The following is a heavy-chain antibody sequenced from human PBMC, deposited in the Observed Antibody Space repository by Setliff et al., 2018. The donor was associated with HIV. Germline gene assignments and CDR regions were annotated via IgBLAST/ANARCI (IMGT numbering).Heavy chain of an antibody. Sequence: SETLSLTCTVSGGSVSHGLYYWTWIRQHPGKGLEWIGSIYYSGSTHYNPSLKSRLTISVDTSKNQFSLNLNSVTATDTAVYYCAKRTFGSGRLDPWGQGTLVTVSS. CDR1: GGSVSHGLYY. J-gene: IGHJ5*02. D-gene: IGHD3-16*01. CDR2: IYYSGST. V-gene: IGHV4-31*03. CDR3: AKRTFGSGRLDP.